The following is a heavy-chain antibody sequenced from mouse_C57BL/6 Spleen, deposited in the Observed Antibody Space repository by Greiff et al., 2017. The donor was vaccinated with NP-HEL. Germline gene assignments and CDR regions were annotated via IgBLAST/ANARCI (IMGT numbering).Heavy chain of an antibody. CDR2: IYLGNGYT. V-gene: IGHV1-58*01. D-gene: IGHD3-1*01. Sequence: EVQLQQSGAELVRPGSSVKMSCKTSGYTFTSYGINWVKQRPGQGLEWIGYIYLGNGYTEYNEKFKGKATLTSDTSSSTAYMQLSSLTSEDSAIYCCARWGDQLRDSPMDYWGQGTSVTVSS. J-gene: IGHJ4*01. CDR1: GYTFTSYG. CDR3: ARWGDQLRDSPMDY.